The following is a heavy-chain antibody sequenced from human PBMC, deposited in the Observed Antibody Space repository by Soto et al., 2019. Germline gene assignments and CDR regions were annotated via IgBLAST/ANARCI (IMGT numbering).Heavy chain of an antibody. CDR2: IRSKANSYAT. V-gene: IGHV3-73*01. CDR3: TRHRFSSGWYGVDP. J-gene: IGHJ5*02. CDR1: GFTFSGSA. Sequence: GESLNISCAASGFTFSGSAMHWVRQASGKGLEWVGRIRSKANSYATAYAASVKGRFTISRDDSKNTAYLQMNSLKTEDTAVYYCTRHRFSSGWYGVDPWGQGTLVTVSS. D-gene: IGHD6-19*01.